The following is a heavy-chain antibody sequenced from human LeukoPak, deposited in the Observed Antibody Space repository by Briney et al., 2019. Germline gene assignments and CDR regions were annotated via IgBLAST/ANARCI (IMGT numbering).Heavy chain of an antibody. Sequence: SETLSLTCTVSGGSISSSSYYWGWIRQPPGKGLEWIGSIYHSGSTYYNPSLKSRVTISVDTSKNQFSLKLSSVTAADTAVYYCARVLSDWELRYFDYWGQGTLVTVSS. D-gene: IGHD1-26*01. CDR2: IYHSGST. CDR3: ARVLSDWELRYFDY. V-gene: IGHV4-39*07. J-gene: IGHJ4*02. CDR1: GGSISSSSYY.